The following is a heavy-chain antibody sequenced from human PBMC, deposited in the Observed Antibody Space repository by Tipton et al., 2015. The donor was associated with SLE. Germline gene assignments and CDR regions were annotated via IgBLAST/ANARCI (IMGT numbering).Heavy chain of an antibody. CDR3: ARFSAGTGTYSFDY. D-gene: IGHD3-10*01. J-gene: IGHJ4*02. Sequence: TLSLTCSVSGASMTNGDFYWSWIRQHPGKGLEWVGDIFYSGYTYYNPSLNSRLTLSVDTSKNDFSLKLTSVTAADTAVYYCARFSAGTGTYSFDYWDQGVLVTVSS. V-gene: IGHV4-31*03. CDR1: GASMTNGDFY. CDR2: IFYSGYT.